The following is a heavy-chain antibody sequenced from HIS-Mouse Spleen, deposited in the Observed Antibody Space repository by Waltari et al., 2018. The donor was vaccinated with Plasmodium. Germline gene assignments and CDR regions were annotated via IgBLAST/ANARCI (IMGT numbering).Heavy chain of an antibody. CDR1: GGSIISYY. V-gene: IGHV4-59*01. CDR3: ARGGYSSSSYYFDY. CDR2: IYYSGST. D-gene: IGHD6-6*01. J-gene: IGHJ4*02. Sequence: QVQLQESGPGLVKPSETLSLPCTVSGGSIISYYWTWVRQPPGKGLEWIAYIYYSGSTNYNPSLKSRVTISVDTSKNQFSLKLSSVTAADTAVFYCARGGYSSSSYYFDYWGQGTLVTVSS.